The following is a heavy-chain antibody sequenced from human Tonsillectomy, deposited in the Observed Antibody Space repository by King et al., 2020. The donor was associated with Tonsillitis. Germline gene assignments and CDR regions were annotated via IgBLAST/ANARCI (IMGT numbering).Heavy chain of an antibody. D-gene: IGHD4-17*01. CDR3: ARPWAMTPVTPLDY. CDR2: IYYSGST. CDR1: GGSISSSSYY. V-gene: IGHV4-39*07. J-gene: IGHJ4*02. Sequence: QLQESGPGLVKPSETLSLTCTVSGGSISSSSYYWGWIRQAPGRGLEWIGRIYYSGSTSYNPSLKSRVTISVDTSKNKFSLRLNSVTAADTAVYYCARPWAMTPVTPLDYWGQGTLVTVSS.